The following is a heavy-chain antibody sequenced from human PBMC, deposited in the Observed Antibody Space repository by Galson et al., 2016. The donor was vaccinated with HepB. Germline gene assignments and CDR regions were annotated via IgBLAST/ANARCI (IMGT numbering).Heavy chain of an antibody. CDR2: IDPSGGST. Sequence: SVKVSCKASGYTFTSYYMHWVRQAPGQGLEWMGIIDPSGGSTSYAQNFQGRVTMTRDTSTSTVYMELSSLRSEDSAMYYCAREGATSIGGFGYWGQGTPVTVSS. CDR3: AREGATSIGGFGY. D-gene: IGHD1-26*01. CDR1: GYTFTSYY. V-gene: IGHV1-46*01. J-gene: IGHJ4*02.